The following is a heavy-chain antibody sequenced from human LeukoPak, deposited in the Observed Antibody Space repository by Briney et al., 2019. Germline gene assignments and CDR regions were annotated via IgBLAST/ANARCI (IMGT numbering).Heavy chain of an antibody. Sequence: PGGSLRLSCAASGFTVSSNYMSWVRQAPGKGLEWVSYISSSGSTIYYTDSVKGRFTISRDNAKNSLYLQMSSLRAEDTAVYYCARDSSGWYRPRVEFDYWGQGTLVTVSS. J-gene: IGHJ4*02. CDR1: GFTVSSNY. D-gene: IGHD6-19*01. CDR2: ISSSGSTI. V-gene: IGHV3-11*01. CDR3: ARDSSGWYRPRVEFDY.